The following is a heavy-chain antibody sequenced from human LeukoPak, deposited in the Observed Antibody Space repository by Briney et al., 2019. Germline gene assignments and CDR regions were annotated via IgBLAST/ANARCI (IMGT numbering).Heavy chain of an antibody. D-gene: IGHD7-27*01. J-gene: IGHJ6*03. CDR1: GGSFSGYY. Sequence: SETLSLTCAVYGGSFSGYYWSWIRQPPGKGPEWIGEINHSGSTNYNPSLKSRVTISVDTSKNQFSLKLSSVTAADTAVYYCARHLKTNWGTYYYYYYMDVWGKGTTVTISS. CDR2: INHSGST. V-gene: IGHV4-34*01. CDR3: ARHLKTNWGTYYYYYYMDV.